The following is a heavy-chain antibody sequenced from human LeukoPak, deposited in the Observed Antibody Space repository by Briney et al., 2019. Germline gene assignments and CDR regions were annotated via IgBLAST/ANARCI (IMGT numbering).Heavy chain of an antibody. CDR2: ISSIGTI. V-gene: IGHV3-69-1*02. D-gene: IGHD3-22*01. CDR3: ARGGYYYDSSAYSDY. Sequence: PGGSLRLSCAASGFTISTYAMTWVRQAPGKGLEWVSYISSIGTIYYADSVKGRFTISRDNAKNSLHLQMNSLRAEDAAVYYCARGGYYYDSSAYSDYWGQGTLVTVSS. J-gene: IGHJ4*02. CDR1: GFTISTYA.